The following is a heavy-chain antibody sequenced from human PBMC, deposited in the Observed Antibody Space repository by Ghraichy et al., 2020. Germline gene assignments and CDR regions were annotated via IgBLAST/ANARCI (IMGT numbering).Heavy chain of an antibody. Sequence: GGSLRLSCAASGFSISDYSMNWVRQAPGKGLEWVSSISASGRYRYYADSVKGRFTISRDSAKNSLYLQMNSLRVEDTAVYFCVKDRTTETTAYLQHWGQGTLVPVSS. CDR3: VKDRTTETTAYLQH. CDR2: ISASGRYR. CDR1: GFSISDYS. V-gene: IGHV3-21*01. J-gene: IGHJ1*01. D-gene: IGHD4-17*01.